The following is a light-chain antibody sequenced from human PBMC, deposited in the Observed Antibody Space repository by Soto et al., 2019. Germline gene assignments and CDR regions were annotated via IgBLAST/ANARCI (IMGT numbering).Light chain of an antibody. J-gene: IGLJ1*01. CDR1: SSDVGGFDH. CDR2: DVS. CDR3: NSFTTTNTYV. V-gene: IGLV2-14*03. Sequence: HSALTQPASVSGSPGQSITISCTGASSDVGGFDHVSWYQQHPGKVPRLLIYDVSSRPSGVSDRFSGSKSGNTASLTISGLQAEDEADYYCNSFTTTNTYVFGTGTKLTVL.